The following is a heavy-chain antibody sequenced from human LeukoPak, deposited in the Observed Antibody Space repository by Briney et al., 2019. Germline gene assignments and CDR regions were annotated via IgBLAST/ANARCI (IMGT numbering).Heavy chain of an antibody. CDR3: ARTGLPSLTGGFWSGYYTLVY. CDR2: IIPIFGTA. V-gene: IGHV1-69*05. Sequence: SVKVSCKASGGTFSNYAISWVRQAPGQGLEWMGGIIPIFGTANYAQKFQGRVTITTDESTSTAYMELSSLRSEDTAVYYCARTGLPSLTGGFWSGYYTLVYWGQGTLVTVSS. D-gene: IGHD3-3*01. J-gene: IGHJ4*02. CDR1: GGTFSNYA.